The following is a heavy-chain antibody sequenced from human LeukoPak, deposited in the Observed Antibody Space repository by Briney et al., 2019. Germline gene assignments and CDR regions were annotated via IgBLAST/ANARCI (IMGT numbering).Heavy chain of an antibody. J-gene: IGHJ4*02. CDR3: ARETVASCYDY. V-gene: IGHV4-31*03. D-gene: IGHD2-2*01. CDR2: IYYSGST. Sequence: SETLSLTCTVSGGSISSGGYYWSWIRQHPGKGLEWIGYIYYSGSTNYNPSLKSRVTISVDTSKNQFSLKLSSVTAADTAVYYCARETVASCYDYWGQGTLVTVSS. CDR1: GGSISSGGYY.